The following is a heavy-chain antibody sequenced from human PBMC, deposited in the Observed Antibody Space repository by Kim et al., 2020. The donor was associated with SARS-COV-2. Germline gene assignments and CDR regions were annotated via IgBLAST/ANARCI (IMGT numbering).Heavy chain of an antibody. D-gene: IGHD3-10*01. Sequence: SETLSLTCTVSGGSISSYYWSWIRQPPGKGLEWIGYIYYSGRTNYNPSLKRRVTISVDTSKNQFSLKLSSVTAADTAVYYCARMGSGSYRWQPDYYYYGIDVWGQGTTVTVSS. CDR1: GGSISSYY. CDR2: IYYSGRT. J-gene: IGHJ6*02. CDR3: ARMGSGSYRWQPDYYYYGIDV. V-gene: IGHV4-59*13.